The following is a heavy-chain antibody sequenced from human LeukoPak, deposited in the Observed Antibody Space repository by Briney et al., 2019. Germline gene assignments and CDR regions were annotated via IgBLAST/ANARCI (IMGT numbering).Heavy chain of an antibody. J-gene: IGHJ5*02. D-gene: IGHD3-3*01. CDR1: GYTFTSYG. Sequence: AASVKVSCKASGYTFTSYGISWVRQAPGQGLEWMGWISAYNGNTNYAQKLQGRVTMTTDTSTSTAYMELRSLRSEDTAVYYCARWTYYDFWSGGGPLYWFDPWGQGTLVTVSS. CDR3: ARWTYYDFWSGGGPLYWFDP. CDR2: ISAYNGNT. V-gene: IGHV1-18*01.